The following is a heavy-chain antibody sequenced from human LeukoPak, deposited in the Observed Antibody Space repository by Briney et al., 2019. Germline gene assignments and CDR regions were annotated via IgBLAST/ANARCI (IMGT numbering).Heavy chain of an antibody. D-gene: IGHD3-16*02. V-gene: IGHV3-30-3*01. CDR1: GFTFSSYA. CDR2: ISYDGSNK. Sequence: PGGSLRLSCAASGFTFSSYAMHWVRQAPGKGLEWVAVISYDGSNKYYADSVKGRFTISRDNSKNTLYLQMNSLRAEDTAVYYCARASRLRLGELSPGDYWGQGTLVTASS. CDR3: ARASRLRLGELSPGDY. J-gene: IGHJ4*02.